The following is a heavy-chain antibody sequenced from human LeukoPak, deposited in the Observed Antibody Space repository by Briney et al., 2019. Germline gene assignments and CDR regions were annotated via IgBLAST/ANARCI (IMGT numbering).Heavy chain of an antibody. D-gene: IGHD3-9*01. CDR3: ARGILTTYYGGGHFDY. V-gene: IGHV4-39*07. CDR2: IYYSGST. Sequence: PSETPSLTCTVSGGSISSSSYYWGWIRQPPGKGLEWIGSIYYSGSTYYNPSLKSRVTISVDTSKNQFSLKLSSVTAADTAVYYCARGILTTYYGGGHFDYWGQGTLVTVSS. CDR1: GGSISSSSYY. J-gene: IGHJ4*02.